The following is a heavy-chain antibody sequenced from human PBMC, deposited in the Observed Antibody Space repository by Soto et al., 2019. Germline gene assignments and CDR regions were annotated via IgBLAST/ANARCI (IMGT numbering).Heavy chain of an antibody. CDR3: ARDLAAGDH. CDR2: INANSGST. J-gene: IGHJ4*02. Sequence: QVQLVQSGAEVKKPGASVKVSCKASGYTFTNYYINWVRQAPGQGLEWMGIINANSGSTNYAQKFQGRVTLTYDRATTTVYMELSGLRSEDTAVLYCARDLAAGDHWGQGTLVTVS. D-gene: IGHD6-13*01. CDR1: GYTFTNYY. V-gene: IGHV1-46*01.